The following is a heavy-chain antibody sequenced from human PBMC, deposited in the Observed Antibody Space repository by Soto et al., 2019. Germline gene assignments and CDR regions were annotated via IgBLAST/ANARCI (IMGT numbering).Heavy chain of an antibody. J-gene: IGHJ6*03. CDR3: ARWRAAAGTGDYYYYYMDV. V-gene: IGHV1-8*01. CDR2: MNPNSGNT. CDR1: GYTFTSYD. Sequence: ASVKVSCKASGYTFTSYDINWVRQATGQGLEWMGWMNPNSGNTGYAQKFQGRVTMTRNTSISKAYMELSSLRSEDTAVYYCARWRAAAGTGDYYYYYMDVWGKGTTVTVSS. D-gene: IGHD6-13*01.